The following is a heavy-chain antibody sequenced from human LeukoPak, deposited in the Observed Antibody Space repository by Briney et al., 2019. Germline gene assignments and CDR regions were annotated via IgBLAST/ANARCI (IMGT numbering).Heavy chain of an antibody. CDR1: GFSISSTFY. J-gene: IGHJ4*02. CDR3: ARDRNGDYINYYFDY. Sequence: SETLSLTCTVSGFSISSTFYWVWIRQPPGKGLEWIGSIYHSGNNYYNPSLKNRVTISVDTSKNQFSLKLSSVTAADTAVYYCARDRNGDYINYYFDYWGQGTLVTVSS. D-gene: IGHD4-17*01. CDR2: IYHSGNN. V-gene: IGHV4-38-2*02.